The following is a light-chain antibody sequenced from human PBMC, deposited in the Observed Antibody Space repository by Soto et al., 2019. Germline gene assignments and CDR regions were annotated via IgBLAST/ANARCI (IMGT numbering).Light chain of an antibody. CDR3: ATWHDSLRGYV. Sequence: QAVVTQPPSASGTPGQRVTISCSGSSSNIGTNYVCWYQQLPGTAPKLLIYRSDRRPSGVPDRFSGSKSVTSASLAISGLRSEDEAEYYCATWHDSLRGYVFGSGTKVTVL. CDR2: RSD. J-gene: IGLJ1*01. CDR1: SSNIGTNY. V-gene: IGLV1-47*01.